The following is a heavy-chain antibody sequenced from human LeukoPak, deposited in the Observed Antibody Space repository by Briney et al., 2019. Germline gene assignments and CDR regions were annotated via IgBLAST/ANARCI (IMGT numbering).Heavy chain of an antibody. CDR2: IYYSGST. CDR1: GGSISSSSYY. J-gene: IGHJ6*03. V-gene: IGHV4-39*01. CDR3: ARHPLNYYYYMDV. Sequence: PSETLSLTCTVSGGSISSSSYYWGWICQPPGKGLEWIGSIYYSGSTYYNPSLKSRVTISVDTSKNQFSLKLSSVTAADTAVYYCARHPLNYYYYMDVWGKGTTVTVSS.